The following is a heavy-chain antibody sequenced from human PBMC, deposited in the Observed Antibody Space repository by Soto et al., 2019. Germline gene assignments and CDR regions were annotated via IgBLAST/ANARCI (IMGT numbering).Heavy chain of an antibody. Sequence: QVQLVESGGGVVQPGRSLRLSCAASGFTFSTYGMHWVRQAPGKGLEWVAVIWYDGSNKYYGDSVEGRFTISRDKSKNTLYMRMNSLRAEDPAGSSWAGAGGPFDYWGQGTLVTVSS. CDR1: GFTFSTYG. V-gene: IGHV3-33*01. J-gene: IGHJ4*02. CDR3: AGAGGPFDY. CDR2: IWYDGSNK.